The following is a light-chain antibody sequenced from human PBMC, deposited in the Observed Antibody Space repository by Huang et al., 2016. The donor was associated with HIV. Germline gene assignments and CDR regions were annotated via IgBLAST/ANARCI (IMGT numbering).Light chain of an antibody. CDR1: QSISNE. V-gene: IGKV1-39*01. J-gene: IGKJ2*01. Sequence: DIQMTQSPSSLSASVGDRVTITCRASQSISNELNWYQQKPGKAPKLLIYAASSLQSRVPSRFSGSGSGTDFTLNISSLQPEDFATYFCQQSYNTPTFGQGTRLEIK. CDR3: QQSYNTPT. CDR2: AAS.